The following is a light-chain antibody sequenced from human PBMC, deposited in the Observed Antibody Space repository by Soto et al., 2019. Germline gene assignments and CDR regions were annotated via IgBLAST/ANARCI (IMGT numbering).Light chain of an antibody. Sequence: DIVMTQSTDSLAVSLGERATINCKSSQSVFYSPKNKNYLSWYQQKPGQPPKLLIYWASTRESGLPDRFGGSGSGTDFTHTSSSLHAEDVAVYDYHQYYATHLTFGPVTKVDIK. CDR1: QSVFYSPKNKNY. CDR3: HQYYATHLT. CDR2: WAS. V-gene: IGKV4-1*01. J-gene: IGKJ3*01.